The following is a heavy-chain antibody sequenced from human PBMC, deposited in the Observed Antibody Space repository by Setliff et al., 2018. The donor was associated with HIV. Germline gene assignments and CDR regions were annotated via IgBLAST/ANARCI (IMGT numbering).Heavy chain of an antibody. CDR1: GFAFSDYY. V-gene: IGHV3-30-3*01. J-gene: IGHJ4*02. Sequence: GGSLRLSCAASGFAFSDYYMSWVRQAPGKGLEWVAVIWYDGSNQNYADSVKGRLTISRDNSNNMLYLQFHSLIPEDTAIYHCARYSSSWHTFDYWGPGSLVTVSS. D-gene: IGHD6-13*01. CDR3: ARYSSSWHTFDY. CDR2: IWYDGSNQ.